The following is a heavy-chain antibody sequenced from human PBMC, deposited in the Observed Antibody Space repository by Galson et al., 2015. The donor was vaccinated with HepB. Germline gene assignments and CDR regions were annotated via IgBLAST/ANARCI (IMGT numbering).Heavy chain of an antibody. D-gene: IGHD3-10*01. V-gene: IGHV3-23*01. CDR2: ISGSGGST. J-gene: IGHJ5*02. Sequence: SLRLSCAASGFTFSSYAMSWVRQAPGKGLEWVSAISGSGGSTYYADSVKGRFTISRDNSKNTLYLQMNSLRTEDTAVYYCAKGSYGSGRSNRSKYNWFDHWGQGTLVTVSS. CDR1: GFTFSSYA. CDR3: AKGSYGSGRSNRSKYNWFDH.